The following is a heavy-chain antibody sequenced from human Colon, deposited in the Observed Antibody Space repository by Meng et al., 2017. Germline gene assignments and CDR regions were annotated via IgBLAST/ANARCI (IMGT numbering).Heavy chain of an antibody. V-gene: IGHV4-34*02. J-gene: IGHJ4*02. CDR2: INHSGGA. Sequence: QGQSIVWGAGLLKPSETLSLTCDAYGGAFSDYYWSWISKPAGKGLEWIREINHSGGANYNPSLQSRVTISVDTSKNQFSLKLSSVIAADTAVYYCARVDFRGKTADSTGLGHWGQGTLVTVSS. CDR3: ARVDFRGKTADSTGLGH. D-gene: IGHD3-16*01. CDR1: GGAFSDYY.